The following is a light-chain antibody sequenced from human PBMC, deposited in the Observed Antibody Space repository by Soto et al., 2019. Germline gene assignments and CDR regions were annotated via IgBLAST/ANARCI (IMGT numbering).Light chain of an antibody. Sequence: QSALTQPASVSGSPGQSITISCTGTSSDVGGYNYVSWYQHHPGKAPKLMIYDVSNRPSGVSNRFSGSKSGNTASLTISGLQAEDEADYYCSSFTSSSTLVVCGPGTQVTVL. V-gene: IGLV2-14*03. CDR3: SSFTSSSTLVV. CDR2: DVS. CDR1: SSDVGGYNY. J-gene: IGLJ1*01.